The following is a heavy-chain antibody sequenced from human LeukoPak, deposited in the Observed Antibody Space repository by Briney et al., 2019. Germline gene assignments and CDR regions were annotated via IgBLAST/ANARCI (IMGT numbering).Heavy chain of an antibody. J-gene: IGHJ4*02. CDR2: IYWDDDK. Sequence: ETGPTLVKPTQTLPLTCTFSGFSLSTSGVAVAWIRQPPGKALEGLALIYWDDDKRYSPSLKGRLTITKDTTKNQVVLTMTNMDPVDTATYYFAHTKFDDKLYSFDYWGQGNLVTVSS. V-gene: IGHV2-5*02. CDR3: AHTKFDDKLYSFDY. CDR1: GFSLSTSGVA. D-gene: IGHD1-1*01.